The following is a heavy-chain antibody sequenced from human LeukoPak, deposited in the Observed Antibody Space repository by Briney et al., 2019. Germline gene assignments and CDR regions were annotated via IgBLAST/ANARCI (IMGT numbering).Heavy chain of an antibody. D-gene: IGHD5-24*01. CDR1: GGSISSGSYY. CDR2: IYTSGST. Sequence: SETLSLTCTVSGGSISSGSYYWSWIRQPAGKRLEWIGRIYTSGSTNYNPSLKSRVTISVDTPNNQFSLKLGSVTAAETAVYYCASLQSISFYYYYLAVGGKGTTVTVSS. J-gene: IGHJ6*03. CDR3: ASLQSISFYYYYLAV. V-gene: IGHV4-61*02.